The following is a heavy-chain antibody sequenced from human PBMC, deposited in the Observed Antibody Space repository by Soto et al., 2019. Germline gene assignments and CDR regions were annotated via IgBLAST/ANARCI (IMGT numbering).Heavy chain of an antibody. CDR3: ARVPSP. CDR1: GGSISSGGYS. Sequence: QLQLQESGSGLAKPSQTLSLTCAVSGGSISSGGYSWSWIRQPPGKGLEWIGYIYHSGSTYYNPSLKSRFTLAGDSSNTHFSLTLSSVTAADTAVYYCARVPSPWGQGTLVTVSS. V-gene: IGHV4-30-2*01. J-gene: IGHJ5*02. CDR2: IYHSGST.